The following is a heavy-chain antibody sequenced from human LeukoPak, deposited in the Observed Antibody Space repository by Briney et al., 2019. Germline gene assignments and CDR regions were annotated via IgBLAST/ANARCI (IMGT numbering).Heavy chain of an antibody. D-gene: IGHD2-2*01. V-gene: IGHV1-69*04. CDR3: ARAHCSSTSCYVYGMDV. J-gene: IGHJ6*02. CDR2: IIPILGIA. CDR1: GGTFSSYA. Sequence: WASVKVSCKASGGTFSSYAISWVRQAPGQGLEWMGRIIPILGIANYAQKFQGRVTITADKSTSTAYMELRSLRSDDTAVYYCARAHCSSTSCYVYGMDVWGQGTTVTVSS.